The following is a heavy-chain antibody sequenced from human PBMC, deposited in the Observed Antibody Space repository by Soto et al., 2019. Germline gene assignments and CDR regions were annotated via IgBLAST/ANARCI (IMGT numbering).Heavy chain of an antibody. CDR1: GFTFSSYA. V-gene: IGHV3-23*01. CDR2: ISGSGGST. CDR3: AKDYYQRGELPPTFDY. D-gene: IGHD1-26*01. Sequence: GGSLRLSCAASGFTFSSYAMSWVRQAPGKGLEWVSAISGSGGSTYYADSVKGRFTISRDNSKNTLYLQMNSLRAEDTAVYYCAKDYYQRGELPPTFDYWGQGTLVTVSS. J-gene: IGHJ4*02.